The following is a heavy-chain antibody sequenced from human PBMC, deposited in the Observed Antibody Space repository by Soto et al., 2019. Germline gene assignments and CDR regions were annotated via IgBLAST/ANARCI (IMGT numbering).Heavy chain of an antibody. CDR2: IYYSGST. V-gene: IGHV4-59*01. CDR3: ARAYGGYADY. CDR1: GGSISSYY. J-gene: IGHJ4*02. Sequence: QVQLQESGPGLVKPSETLSLTCTVSGGSISSYYWSWIRQPPGKGLEWIGYIYYSGSTYYNPSLKSRVTISVDTSKNQFSLKLSSVTAADTAVYYCARAYGGYADYWGQGALVTVSS. D-gene: IGHD5-12*01.